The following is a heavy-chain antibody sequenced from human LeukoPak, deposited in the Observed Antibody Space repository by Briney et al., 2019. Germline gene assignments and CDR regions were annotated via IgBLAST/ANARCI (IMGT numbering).Heavy chain of an antibody. Sequence: SETLSLTCTVSGGSISSSSYYWGWIRQPPGKGLEWIGSIYYSGSTYYNPSLKSRVTISVDTSKNQFSLKLSSVTAADTAVYYCASLWFGELLDGFVDYWGQGTLVTVSS. CDR3: ASLWFGELLDGFVDY. CDR2: IYYSGST. D-gene: IGHD3-10*01. J-gene: IGHJ4*02. V-gene: IGHV4-39*01. CDR1: GGSISSSSYY.